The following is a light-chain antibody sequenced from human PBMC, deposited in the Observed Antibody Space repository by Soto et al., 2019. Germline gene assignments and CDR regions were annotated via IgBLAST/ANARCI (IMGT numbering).Light chain of an antibody. J-gene: IGLJ1*01. Sequence: QSALTQPASVSGSPGQSITISCTGTSNEVGSYDLVSWYQQHPGKAPKLIIFEGNKRPSWVANRFSGSKSGNTASLTIAGLQPEDEADYYCCSYADVTTYVFGNGTKLTVL. CDR2: EGN. V-gene: IGLV2-23*01. CDR1: SNEVGSYDL. CDR3: CSYADVTTYV.